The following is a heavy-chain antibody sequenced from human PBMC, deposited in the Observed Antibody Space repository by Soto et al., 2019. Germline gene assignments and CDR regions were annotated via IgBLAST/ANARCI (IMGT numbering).Heavy chain of an antibody. V-gene: IGHV1-3*01. D-gene: IGHD2-15*01. J-gene: IGHJ2*01. CDR2: INAGNGNT. CDR3: ARHSYSGWYFDL. CDR1: GYTFTSYA. Sequence: QVQLVQSGAEVKKPGASVKVSCKASGYTFTSYAMHWVRQAPGQRLEWMGWINAGNGNTKYSQKFQGRVTITRDTSASTAYMVLSSLRSEDTAVYYCARHSYSGWYFDLWGRGTLVTVSS.